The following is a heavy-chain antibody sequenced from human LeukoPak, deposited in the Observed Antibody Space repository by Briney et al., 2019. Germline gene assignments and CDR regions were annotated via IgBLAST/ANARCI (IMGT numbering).Heavy chain of an antibody. CDR2: ISSSSSYI. D-gene: IGHD3-22*01. Sequence: SGGSLRLSCAASGFTFSSYSMNWVRQAPGKGLEWVSSISSSSSYISYADSVKGRFTISRDNGKNSLYLQMNSLRAEDTAVYYCARVSDNYYDSSGYYYSPYYYYMDVWGKGTTVTVSS. CDR1: GFTFSSYS. J-gene: IGHJ6*03. V-gene: IGHV3-21*01. CDR3: ARVSDNYYDSSGYYYSPYYYYMDV.